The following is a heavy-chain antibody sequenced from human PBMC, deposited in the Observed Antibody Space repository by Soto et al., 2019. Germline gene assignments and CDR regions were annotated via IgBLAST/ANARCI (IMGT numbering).Heavy chain of an antibody. V-gene: IGHV3-74*01. CDR2: IKSDDSSA. Sequence: GGSLRLSCAASGFTFRNCWMDWVRQTPGKGLQWVSQIKSDDSSADYADSVKGRFTISRDNSKNTLYLQMSSLRSEDTAVYYCARGLIYDSSGYYFDDWGQGTLVTVSS. CDR3: ARGLIYDSSGYYFDD. J-gene: IGHJ4*02. CDR1: GFTFRNCW. D-gene: IGHD3-22*01.